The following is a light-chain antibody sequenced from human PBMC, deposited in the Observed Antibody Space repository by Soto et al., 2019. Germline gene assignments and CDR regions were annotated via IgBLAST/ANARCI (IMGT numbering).Light chain of an antibody. J-gene: IGKJ1*01. CDR1: QSIGRF. Sequence: DIQMTQSPSTLSASVVDRVTITCRASQSIGRFLAWYQHQPGKAPKLLIYDASTLESGVPSRFSGSGSGTEFNYSITSLQPEDFGTYYCQQCYMGWTFGQGTKVDI. V-gene: IGKV1-5*01. CDR3: QQCYMGWT. CDR2: DAS.